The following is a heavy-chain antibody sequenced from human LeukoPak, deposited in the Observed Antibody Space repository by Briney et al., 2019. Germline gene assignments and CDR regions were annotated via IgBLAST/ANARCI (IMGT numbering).Heavy chain of an antibody. CDR1: GGSISSYY. D-gene: IGHD6-13*01. CDR2: IYYSGST. Sequence: PSETLSLTCTVSGGSISSYYWSWIRQPPGKGLEWIGYIYYSGSTNYNPSLKSRVTISVDTSKNQFSLKLSSVTAADTAVYYCARPRYSSSWYYFDYWGQGTLVTVSS. J-gene: IGHJ4*02. CDR3: ARPRYSSSWYYFDY. V-gene: IGHV4-59*01.